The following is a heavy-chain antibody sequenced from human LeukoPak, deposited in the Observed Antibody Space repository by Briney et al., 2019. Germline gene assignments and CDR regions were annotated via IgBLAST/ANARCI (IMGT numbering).Heavy chain of an antibody. Sequence: KTSETLSLTCTVSGGSISSYYGSWIRQPPGKGLDWIGYIYYSGTTNYNPSLKSRLTISLDTSKKQLSLKLSSVTAADTAVYYCARVSCTSTSCPGWIDPWGQGTLVTVSS. J-gene: IGHJ5*02. D-gene: IGHD2-2*01. CDR2: IYYSGTT. V-gene: IGHV4-59*01. CDR3: ARVSCTSTSCPGWIDP. CDR1: GGSISSYY.